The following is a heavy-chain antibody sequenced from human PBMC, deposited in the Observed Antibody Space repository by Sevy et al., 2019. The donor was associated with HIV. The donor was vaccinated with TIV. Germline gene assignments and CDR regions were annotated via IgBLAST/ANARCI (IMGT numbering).Heavy chain of an antibody. CDR2: ISSGGRTI. CDR1: GFTFSDYY. J-gene: IGHJ4*02. CDR3: ARLRYNYGPYYFDL. D-gene: IGHD5-18*01. Sequence: GGSLRLSCAASGFTFSDYYMSWIRQAPGKGLEWISYISSGGRTISYADSVKGRFTMSRDNAKNSLFLQMNSLRAEDTAFSYCARLRYNYGPYYFDLWGQGTLVTVSS. V-gene: IGHV3-11*01.